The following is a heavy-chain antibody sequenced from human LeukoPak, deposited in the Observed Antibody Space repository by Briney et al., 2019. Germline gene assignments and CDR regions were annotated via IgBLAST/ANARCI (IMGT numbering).Heavy chain of an antibody. Sequence: PGGSLRLSCAASGFSFSSYEMNWVRQAPGKGLEWVSYISSSGSIMYSADSVKGRFTISRDNSKNTLYLQMNSLRAEDTAVYYCARDLGDYWGQGTLVTVSS. V-gene: IGHV3-48*03. CDR1: GFSFSSYE. CDR2: ISSSGSIM. D-gene: IGHD1-26*01. CDR3: ARDLGDY. J-gene: IGHJ4*02.